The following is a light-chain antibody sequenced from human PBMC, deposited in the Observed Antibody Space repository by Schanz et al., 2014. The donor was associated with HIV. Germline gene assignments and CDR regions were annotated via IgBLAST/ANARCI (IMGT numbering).Light chain of an antibody. CDR1: XXXHNTHP. Sequence: QSVLTQPPSASGTPGQRVXXXXXXXXXXHNTHPPTPPQHLPGTAPKLLIYNSYHRPSGVPDRFSGSESGTSASLAISGLQSEDEGGYFRATWDDRLGALVFRRGTQPPVL. V-gene: IGLV1-44*01. J-gene: IGLJ3*02. CDR3: ATWDDRLGALV. CDR2: NSY.